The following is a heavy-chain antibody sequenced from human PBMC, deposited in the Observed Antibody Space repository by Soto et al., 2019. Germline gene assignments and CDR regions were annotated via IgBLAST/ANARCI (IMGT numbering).Heavy chain of an antibody. CDR1: GYTFTSYG. Sequence: ASVKVSCKASGYTFTSYGISWVRQAPGQGLEWMGWISAYNGNTNYAQKLQGRVTMTTDTSTSTDYMELRSLRSDDTAVYYCARSNTYYYYYGMDVWGEGTTVTVSS. J-gene: IGHJ6*04. CDR2: ISAYNGNT. V-gene: IGHV1-18*01. D-gene: IGHD7-27*01. CDR3: ARSNTYYYYYGMDV.